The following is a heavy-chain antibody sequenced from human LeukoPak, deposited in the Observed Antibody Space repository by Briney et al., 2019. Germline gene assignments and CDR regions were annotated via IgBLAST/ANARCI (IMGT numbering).Heavy chain of an antibody. V-gene: IGHV4-39*07. D-gene: IGHD1-26*01. CDR1: GGSISSGNYY. CDR2: IYHSGTT. CDR3: ARDDLGGATDY. Sequence: NTSETLSLTCTVSGGSISSGNYYWSWIRQPAGKGLEWIGSIYHSGTTYYNPSLKSRVTISVDTSKNQFSLKLSSVTAADTAVYYCARDDLGGATDYWGQGTLVTVSS. J-gene: IGHJ4*02.